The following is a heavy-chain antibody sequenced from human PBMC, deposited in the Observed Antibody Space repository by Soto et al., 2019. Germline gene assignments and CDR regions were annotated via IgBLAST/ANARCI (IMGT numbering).Heavy chain of an antibody. CDR3: AKGEALYSSHPWDS. CDR1: GFTFENCG. V-gene: IGHV3-23*01. J-gene: IGHJ5*01. CDR2: IIHPDIT. D-gene: IGHD3-22*01. Sequence: PGGSLRLSCAASGFTFENCGMIWVRQAPGKGLEWVAAIIHPDITNYADSMKGRFTIYRDNSKDTLYLQMNGLRVEDTAIYYCAKGEALYSSHPWDSWGHGTLVTVSS.